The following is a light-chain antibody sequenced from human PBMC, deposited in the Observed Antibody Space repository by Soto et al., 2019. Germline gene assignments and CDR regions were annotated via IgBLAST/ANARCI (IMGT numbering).Light chain of an antibody. V-gene: IGLV2-14*01. CDR2: DVR. Sequence: QSALTQPASVSGSPGQSIAISCTGPSSDVGGYSYVSWYQQQPVKAPKLVISDVRNRPSVVSDRFSGSKSGNTASLTISGLQTEDEADYYCASYTTSGPYVFGAGTKLTVL. J-gene: IGLJ1*01. CDR1: SSDVGGYSY. CDR3: ASYTTSGPYV.